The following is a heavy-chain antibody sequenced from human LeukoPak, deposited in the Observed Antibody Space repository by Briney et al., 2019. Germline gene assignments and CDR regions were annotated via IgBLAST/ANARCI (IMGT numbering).Heavy chain of an antibody. CDR2: ISSSSSYI. J-gene: IGHJ5*02. D-gene: IGHD3-9*01. V-gene: IGHV3-21*01. CDR1: GFTFSSDS. Sequence: GGSLRLTCAASGFTFSSDSMNWVRQAPGKGLEWVSSISSSSSYIYYADSVKGRFTIPRDNAKHSLYLQMNSLRAEDTAVYYCARDPVRYFDCGWFDPWGQGTLVTVSS. CDR3: ARDPVRYFDCGWFDP.